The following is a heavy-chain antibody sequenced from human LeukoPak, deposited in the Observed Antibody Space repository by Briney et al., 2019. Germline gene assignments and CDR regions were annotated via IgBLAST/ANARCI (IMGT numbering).Heavy chain of an antibody. CDR2: IYPGDSDT. CDR3: ALHATYNWFDP. D-gene: IGHD2-2*01. V-gene: IGHV5-51*01. CDR1: GYSFTSYW. Sequence: GESLKISCKGSGYSFTSYWIGWVRQMPGKGLGWMGIIYPGDSDTRYSPSFQGQVTISADKSISTAYLQWGSLKASDTAMYYCALHATYNWFDPWGQGTLVTVSS. J-gene: IGHJ5*02.